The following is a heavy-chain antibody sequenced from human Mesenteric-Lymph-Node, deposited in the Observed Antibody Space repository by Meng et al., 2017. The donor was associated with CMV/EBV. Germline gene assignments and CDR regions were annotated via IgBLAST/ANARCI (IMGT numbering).Heavy chain of an antibody. Sequence: GESLKISCAATGFTFSNYAISWVRQASGKGPEWVAAISANGGTTIYADSVKGRFTLSRDNSKNTLYVQMNNLRADDTAIYYCAKRASTCGFDIWGQGTVVTVSS. CDR1: GFTFSNYA. V-gene: IGHV3-23*01. CDR2: ISANGGTT. CDR3: AKRASTCGFDI. J-gene: IGHJ3*02. D-gene: IGHD2-21*01.